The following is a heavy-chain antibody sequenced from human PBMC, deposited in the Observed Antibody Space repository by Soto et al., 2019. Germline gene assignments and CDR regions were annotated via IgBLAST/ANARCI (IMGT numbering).Heavy chain of an antibody. J-gene: IGHJ5*02. D-gene: IGHD6-19*01. Sequence: SETLSLTCAVSSGSISSSNWWSWVRQPPGKGLEWIGSIYYSGSTYYNPSLKSRVTISVDTSKNQFSLKLSSVTAADTAVYYCARRTGAKQWLDGGWFDPWGQGTLVTVSS. CDR3: ARRTGAKQWLDGGWFDP. CDR1: SGSISSSNW. V-gene: IGHV4-39*01. CDR2: IYYSGST.